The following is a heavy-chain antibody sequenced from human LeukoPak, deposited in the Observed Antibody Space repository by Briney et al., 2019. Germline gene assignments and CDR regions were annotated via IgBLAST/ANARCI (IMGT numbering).Heavy chain of an antibody. Sequence: GGSLRPSCAASGFTFSNYDMNWVRQAPGKGVEWVSYITGARSTFYADFVKGRFTISRDNAKNSLYLQINSLRAEDTAVYYCAELGITMIGGVWGKGTTVTISS. CDR2: ITGARST. J-gene: IGHJ6*04. D-gene: IGHD3-10*02. CDR1: GFTFSNYD. V-gene: IGHV3-48*03. CDR3: AELGITMIGGV.